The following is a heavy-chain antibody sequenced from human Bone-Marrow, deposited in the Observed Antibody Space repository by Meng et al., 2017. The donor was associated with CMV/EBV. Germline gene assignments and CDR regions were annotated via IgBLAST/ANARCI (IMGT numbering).Heavy chain of an antibody. CDR1: GFTFSRYW. V-gene: IGHV3-7*01. Sequence: GESLKISCTASGFTFSRYWMTWVRQATGKGLEWVANIKQDGGTIYYVDSVKGRFTTSRDNAKNSLYLQMNSLRVEDTAVYYCARIGYSSSSLDYWGQGTLVTVSS. CDR3: ARIGYSSSSLDY. D-gene: IGHD6-13*01. J-gene: IGHJ4*02. CDR2: IKQDGGTI.